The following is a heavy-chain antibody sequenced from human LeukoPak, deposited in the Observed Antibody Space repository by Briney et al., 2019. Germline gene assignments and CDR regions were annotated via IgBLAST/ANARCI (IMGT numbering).Heavy chain of an antibody. Sequence: SETLSLTCTVSSGSLSSYYWSWIRQPPGKGLEWIGNIYYSGSTNYNPSLKSPVTISVDTSKNQFSLKLSSVTAADTAVYYCARVSGDYVWGSYRYTFWFDPWGQGTLVTVSS. D-gene: IGHD3-16*02. CDR2: IYYSGST. CDR1: SGSLSSYY. V-gene: IGHV4-59*01. J-gene: IGHJ5*02. CDR3: ARVSGDYVWGSYRYTFWFDP.